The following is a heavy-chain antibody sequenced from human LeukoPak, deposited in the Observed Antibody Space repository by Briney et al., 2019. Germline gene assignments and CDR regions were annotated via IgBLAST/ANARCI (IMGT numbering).Heavy chain of an antibody. J-gene: IGHJ4*02. CDR3: AGRDKDSGGYALDY. D-gene: IGHD3-22*01. Sequence: GGSLRLSCAASGFTFSTSWMHWVRQTPGKGLVWVSRINSDGTSTFYADSVKGRFTISRDNAKNTVYLQMNSLRAEDTAVYYCAGRDKDSGGYALDYWGQGTLVTVSS. V-gene: IGHV3-74*01. CDR1: GFTFSTSW. CDR2: INSDGTST.